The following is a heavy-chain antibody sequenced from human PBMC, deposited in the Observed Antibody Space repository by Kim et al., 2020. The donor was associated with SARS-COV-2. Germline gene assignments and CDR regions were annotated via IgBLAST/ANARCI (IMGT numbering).Heavy chain of an antibody. V-gene: IGHV4-39*01. Sequence: SETLSLTCTVSGGSISSSSYYWGWIRQPPGKGLEWIGSIYYSGSTYYNPSLKSRVTISVDTSKNQFSLKLSSVTAADTAVYYCARHPYDSRTYGMDVWGQGTTVTVSS. D-gene: IGHD3-22*01. CDR1: GGSISSSSYY. J-gene: IGHJ6*02. CDR3: ARHPYDSRTYGMDV. CDR2: IYYSGST.